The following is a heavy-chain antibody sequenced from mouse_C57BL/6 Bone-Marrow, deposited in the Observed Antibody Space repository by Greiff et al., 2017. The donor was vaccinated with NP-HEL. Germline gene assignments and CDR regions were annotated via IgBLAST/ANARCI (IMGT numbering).Heavy chain of an antibody. CDR1: GYTFTSYW. Sequence: QVQLQQSGAELVRPGSSVKLSCKASGYTFTSYWMDWVKQRPGQGLEWIGNIYPSDSETHYNQKFKDKATLTVDKSSSTAYMQLSSLTSEDSAVYYCARSYYYGSSYVFAYWGQGTLVTVSA. D-gene: IGHD1-1*01. CDR2: IYPSDSET. CDR3: ARSYYYGSSYVFAY. J-gene: IGHJ3*01. V-gene: IGHV1-61*01.